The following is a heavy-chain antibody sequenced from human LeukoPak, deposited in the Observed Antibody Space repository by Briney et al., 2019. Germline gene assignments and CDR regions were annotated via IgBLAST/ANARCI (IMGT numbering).Heavy chain of an antibody. V-gene: IGHV1-8*01. Sequence: ASVKVSCKASGYTFTSYDINWLRQATGQGLEWMGWMNPNSGNTGYAQKFQGRVTMTRNTSISTAYMELSSLRSEDTAVYYCARFEYYDFWSGKSYYYYGMDVWGQGTTVTVSS. D-gene: IGHD3-3*01. CDR2: MNPNSGNT. CDR1: GYTFTSYD. J-gene: IGHJ6*02. CDR3: ARFEYYDFWSGKSYYYYGMDV.